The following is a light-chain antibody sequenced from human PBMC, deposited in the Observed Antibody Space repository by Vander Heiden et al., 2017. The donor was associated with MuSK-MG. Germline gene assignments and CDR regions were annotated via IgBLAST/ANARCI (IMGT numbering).Light chain of an antibody. CDR3: QSYDSSNYVV. CDR2: EDN. Sequence: NFMLTQPHSVSESPVKTVTISFTRSSGSIASNYVQWYQQRPGSSPTTVIYEDNQRPSGVPDRFSGSIDSSSNSASLTISGLKTEDEADYYCQSYDSSNYVVFGGGTKLTVL. V-gene: IGLV6-57*01. J-gene: IGLJ2*01. CDR1: SGSIASNY.